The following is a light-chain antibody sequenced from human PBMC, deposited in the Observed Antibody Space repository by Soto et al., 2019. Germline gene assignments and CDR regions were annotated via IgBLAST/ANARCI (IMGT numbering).Light chain of an antibody. J-gene: IGKJ3*01. CDR3: VQDLRHPLI. V-gene: IGKV2-28*01. CDR2: LGS. CDR1: QSLLHSNGYNY. Sequence: DIVMTQSPLSLPVTPGEPASISCRSSQSLLHSNGYNYLDWYLQKPGQSPQRLIYLGSNRAPGVRDRVGGRRSGAAMTRKISRVEAAEVGAYYWVQDLRHPLICGPGPNVDIK.